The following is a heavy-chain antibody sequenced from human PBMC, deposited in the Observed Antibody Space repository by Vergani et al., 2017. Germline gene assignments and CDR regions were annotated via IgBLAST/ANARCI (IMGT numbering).Heavy chain of an antibody. CDR2: FDPEHGEV. J-gene: IGHJ6*02. D-gene: IGHD3-9*01. CDR3: AISRGRDILTGYYRRYYYGMDV. CDR1: GYSLTELT. V-gene: IGHV1-24*01. Sequence: QVQLVQSGSEVRKPGASVKVSCQVSGYSLTELTIHWVRQAPGKGLEWMGGFDPEHGEVTFAHHIQGRVTMTEDRSTDTAYMELSSLRPEDTAVYYCAISRGRDILTGYYRRYYYGMDVWGQGTTVTVSS.